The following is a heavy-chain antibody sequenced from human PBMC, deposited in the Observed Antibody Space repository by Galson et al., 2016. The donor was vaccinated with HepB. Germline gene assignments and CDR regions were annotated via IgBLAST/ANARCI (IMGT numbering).Heavy chain of an antibody. Sequence: SLRLSCAASGFTFSSYAMSWVRQAPGKGLEWVSAISGSGGNTKYADSVKGRFTISRDKSKNTLFLQMNSLRAEDTAVYYCAKDSINPLPIQSYYYYYGMDVWGHGTTVTVSS. J-gene: IGHJ6*02. D-gene: IGHD2-2*01. CDR2: ISGSGGNT. CDR1: GFTFSSYA. CDR3: AKDSINPLPIQSYYYYYGMDV. V-gene: IGHV3-23*01.